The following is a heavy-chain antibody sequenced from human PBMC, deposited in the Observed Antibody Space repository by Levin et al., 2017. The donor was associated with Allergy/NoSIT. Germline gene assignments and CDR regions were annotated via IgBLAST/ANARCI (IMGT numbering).Heavy chain of an antibody. CDR3: ARDGEWELRRSFDY. J-gene: IGHJ4*02. CDR2: ISSSSSYI. V-gene: IGHV3-21*01. D-gene: IGHD1-26*01. Sequence: GGSLRLSCAASGFTFSSYTMNWVRQAPGKGLEWVSSISSSSSYIYYADSVKGRFTISRDNAKNSLYLQMNSLRAEDTAVYYCARDGEWELRRSFDYWGQGTLVTVSS. CDR1: GFTFSSYT.